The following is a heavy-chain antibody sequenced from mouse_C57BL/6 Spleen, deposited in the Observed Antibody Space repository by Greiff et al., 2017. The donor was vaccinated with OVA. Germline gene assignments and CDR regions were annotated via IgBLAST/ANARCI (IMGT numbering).Heavy chain of an antibody. Sequence: VQLQESGAELVRPGASVTLSCKASGYTFTDYEMHWVKQTPVHGLEWIGAIDPETGGTAYNQKFKGKAILTADKSSSTAYMELRSLTSEDSAVYYCTRSAQLEAWFAYWGQGTLVTVSA. D-gene: IGHD4-1*02. J-gene: IGHJ3*01. CDR2: IDPETGGT. CDR3: TRSAQLEAWFAY. CDR1: GYTFTDYE. V-gene: IGHV1-15*01.